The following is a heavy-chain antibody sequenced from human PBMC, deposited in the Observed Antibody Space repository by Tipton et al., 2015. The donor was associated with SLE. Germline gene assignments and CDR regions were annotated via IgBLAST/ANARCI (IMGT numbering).Heavy chain of an antibody. Sequence: SLRLSCAASGFTFDDYSMHWVPQAPGKGLEWVSAISGSGGSAYYADSVKGRFTISRDNSKNTLYLQMNSLRAEDTAVYYCAKDSAVTTNYFDYWGQGTLVTVSS. CDR2: ISGSGGSA. CDR1: GFTFDDYS. D-gene: IGHD4-11*01. J-gene: IGHJ4*02. CDR3: AKDSAVTTNYFDY. V-gene: IGHV3-23*01.